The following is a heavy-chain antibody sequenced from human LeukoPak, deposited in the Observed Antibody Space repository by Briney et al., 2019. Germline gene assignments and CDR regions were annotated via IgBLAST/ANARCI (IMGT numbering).Heavy chain of an antibody. CDR2: INPSGGST. V-gene: IGHV1-46*01. CDR3: ARDGAVVVVAATDDWLGAFDI. CDR1: GYTFTSYY. D-gene: IGHD2-15*01. J-gene: IGHJ3*02. Sequence: ASVKVSCKASGYTFTSYYMHWVRQAPGQGLEWMGIINPSGGSTSYAQKFQGRVTMTRDTSTSTVYMELSSLRSEDTAVYYCARDGAVVVVAATDDWLGAFDIWGQGTMATVSS.